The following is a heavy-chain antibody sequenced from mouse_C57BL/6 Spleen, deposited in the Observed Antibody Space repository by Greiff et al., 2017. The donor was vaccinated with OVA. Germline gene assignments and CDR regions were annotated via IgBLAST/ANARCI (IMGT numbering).Heavy chain of an antibody. CDR2: IWSGGST. Sequence: QVQLKESGPGLVQPSQSLSITCTVSGFSLTSYGVHWVRQSPGKGLEWLGVIWSGGSTDYNAAFISRLSISKDNSKSQVFFKMNSLQADDTAIYYCARPHTTVGRAYAMDYWGQGTSVTVSS. J-gene: IGHJ4*01. CDR3: ARPHTTVGRAYAMDY. CDR1: GFSLTSYG. D-gene: IGHD1-1*01. V-gene: IGHV2-2*01.